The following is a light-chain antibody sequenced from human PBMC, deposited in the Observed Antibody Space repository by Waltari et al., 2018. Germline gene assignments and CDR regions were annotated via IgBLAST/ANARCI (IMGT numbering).Light chain of an antibody. CDR2: DNN. CDR1: RPHTGINY. Sequence: QSVLTQQPSVSAAPAQKVNISCSGPRPHTGINYVTWYQQPPGTAPKLLIYDNNKRPSAMPDRFSGSKSGTSATLGITGRQTGDEADYYCGTWDSSLAAGVFGGGTKLTVL. V-gene: IGLV1-51*01. J-gene: IGLJ3*02. CDR3: GTWDSSLAAGV.